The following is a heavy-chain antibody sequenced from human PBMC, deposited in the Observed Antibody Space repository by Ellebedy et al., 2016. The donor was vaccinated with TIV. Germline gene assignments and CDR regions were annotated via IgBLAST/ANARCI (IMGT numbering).Heavy chain of an antibody. CDR2: ITGLGNNA. V-gene: IGHV3-23*01. D-gene: IGHD5-18*01. J-gene: IGHJ3*02. CDR1: GFTFDSYA. CDR3: AKRRGYNYDDHAVDI. Sequence: PGGSLRLSCAASGFTFDSYAMTWVRQAPGKGLEWVSSITGLGNNAYYADSVKGRFSISRDNSKNTLDLQMNSLRVEDTAVYYCAKRRGYNYDDHAVDIWGQGTVVTVSS.